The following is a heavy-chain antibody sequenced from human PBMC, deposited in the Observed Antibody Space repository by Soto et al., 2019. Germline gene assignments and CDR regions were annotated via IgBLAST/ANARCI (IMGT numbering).Heavy chain of an antibody. D-gene: IGHD6-19*01. V-gene: IGHV3-30*03. CDR1: GFSFSSYG. Sequence: QVQLVESGGGVVQPGRSLRLSCVASGFSFSSYGMHWVRQAPGKGLEWVALMSFDGNNEYYADSVKGRFTISRDNSKNKLYLQMNNLRAGDAAGYYCGGGQYYSDYWGQGTLVTVSS. CDR3: GGGQYYSDY. CDR2: MSFDGNNE. J-gene: IGHJ4*02.